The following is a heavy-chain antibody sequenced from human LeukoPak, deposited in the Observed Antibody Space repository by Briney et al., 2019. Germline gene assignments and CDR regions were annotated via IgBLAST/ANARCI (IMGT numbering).Heavy chain of an antibody. CDR3: ARVDLYCSSTSCYSFDY. J-gene: IGHJ4*02. D-gene: IGHD2-2*01. V-gene: IGHV5-51*01. CDR2: IYLGDSDT. CDR1: GYSFTSYW. Sequence: GESLKISCKGFGYSFTSYWIAWVRQMPGKGLEWMGIIYLGDSDTGYSPSFQGQVTISGDKSISTVYLQWSSLKASDTAMYYCARVDLYCSSTSCYSFDYWGQGTLVTVSS.